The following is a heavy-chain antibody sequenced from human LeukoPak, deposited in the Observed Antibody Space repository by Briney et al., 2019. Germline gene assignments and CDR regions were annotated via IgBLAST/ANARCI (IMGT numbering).Heavy chain of an antibody. CDR2: IIPIFGTA. CDR1: GGTFSSYA. Sequence: SVKVSCKASGGTFSSYAISWVRQAPGQGLEWMGGIIPIFGTANYAQKFQGRVTITADKSTSTAYMELSSLRSDDTAVYYCARQYGWTYYYMDVWGKGTTVTVSS. J-gene: IGHJ6*03. CDR3: ARQYGWTYYYMDV. D-gene: IGHD6-19*01. V-gene: IGHV1-69*06.